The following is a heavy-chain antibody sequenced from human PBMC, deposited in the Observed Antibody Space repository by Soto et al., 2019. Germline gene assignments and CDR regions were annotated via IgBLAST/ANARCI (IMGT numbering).Heavy chain of an antibody. CDR2: IYYSGST. D-gene: IGHD4-17*01. Sequence: PSETLSLTCTFSGGSISSYYWSWIRQPPGKGLEWIGYIYYSGSTNYNPSLKSRVTISVDTSKNQFSLKLSSVTAADTAVYYCARAKSDGDYYYYYGMDVWGQGTTVTVSS. J-gene: IGHJ6*02. V-gene: IGHV4-59*01. CDR3: ARAKSDGDYYYYYGMDV. CDR1: GGSISSYY.